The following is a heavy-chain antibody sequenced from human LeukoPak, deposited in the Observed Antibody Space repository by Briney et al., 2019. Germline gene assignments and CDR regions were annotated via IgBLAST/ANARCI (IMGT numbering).Heavy chain of an antibody. CDR2: INPNSGGT. Sequence: GASVKVSCKASGYTFTGYYMHWVRQAPGQGLEWMGWINPNSGGTNYAQKFQGRVTMTRDTSISTAYMELSRLRSDDTAVYYYARVSGYYDSSGYYHLGGYFDYWGQGTLVTVSS. J-gene: IGHJ4*02. D-gene: IGHD3-22*01. CDR1: GYTFTGYY. CDR3: ARVSGYYDSSGYYHLGGYFDY. V-gene: IGHV1-2*02.